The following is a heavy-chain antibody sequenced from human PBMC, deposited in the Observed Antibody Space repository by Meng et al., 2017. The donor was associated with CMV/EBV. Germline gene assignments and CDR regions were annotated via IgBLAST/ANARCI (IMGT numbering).Heavy chain of an antibody. J-gene: IGHJ5*02. CDR2: IRFDGSAE. V-gene: IGHV3-30*02. CDR1: GFIFSRYG. CDR3: VKEGGVAAAGKGWFDH. Sequence: GGSLRLSCAASGFIFSRYGMHWVRQAPGKGLEWLTFIRFDGSAEYYVDSVKGRFSISRDNLKNTLYLQMNSLRPEDTAVDYCVKEGGVAAAGKGWFDHWGQGALVTVSS. D-gene: IGHD6-13*01.